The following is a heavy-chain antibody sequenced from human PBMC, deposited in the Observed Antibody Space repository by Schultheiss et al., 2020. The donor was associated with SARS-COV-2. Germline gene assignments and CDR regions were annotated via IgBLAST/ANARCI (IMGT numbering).Heavy chain of an antibody. V-gene: IGHV3-23*01. CDR1: GFTFDDYA. D-gene: IGHD2-2*01. Sequence: GGSLRLSCAASGFTFDDYAMHWVRQAPGKGLEWVSAISGSGGSTYYADSVKGRFTISRDNSQNMLYLQMDSLRAEDTAVYYCARGGGGNCRSTSCQFRWFDPWGQGTLVTVSS. CDR2: ISGSGGST. J-gene: IGHJ5*02. CDR3: ARGGGGNCRSTSCQFRWFDP.